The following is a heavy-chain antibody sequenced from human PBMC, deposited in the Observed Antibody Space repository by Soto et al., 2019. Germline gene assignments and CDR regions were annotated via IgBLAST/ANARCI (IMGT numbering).Heavy chain of an antibody. Sequence: SETLSLTCTVSGGSVSSGSYYWSWIRQPPGKGLEWIGYIYYSGSTNYNPSLKSRVTISVDTSKNQFSLKLSSVTAADTAVYYCAVQAYYYYGMDVWGQGTTVTVSS. CDR2: IYYSGST. CDR1: GGSVSSGSYY. V-gene: IGHV4-61*01. J-gene: IGHJ6*02. CDR3: AVQAYYYYGMDV.